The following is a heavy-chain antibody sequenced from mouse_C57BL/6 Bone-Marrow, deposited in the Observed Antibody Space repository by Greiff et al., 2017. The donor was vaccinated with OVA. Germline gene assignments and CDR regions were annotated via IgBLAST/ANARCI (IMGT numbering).Heavy chain of an antibody. D-gene: IGHD3-1*01. V-gene: IGHV2-3*01. CDR2: IWGDGST. J-gene: IGHJ2*01. CDR1: GFSLTSYG. Sequence: VQLVESGPGLVAPSQSLSITCTASGFSLTSYGVSWVRQPPGKGLEWLGVIWGDGSTNYQSALISSQSTSKDNSKIQGFLKLNSVQTDDTATYYCAKNSLDYWGQGTTLTVSS. CDR3: AKNSLDY.